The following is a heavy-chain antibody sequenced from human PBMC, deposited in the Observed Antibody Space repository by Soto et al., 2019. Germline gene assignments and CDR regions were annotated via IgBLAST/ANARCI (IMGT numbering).Heavy chain of an antibody. CDR1: GFTFSNYA. J-gene: IGHJ5*02. Sequence: GGSLRLSCAASGFTFSNYAMNWVRQAPGKGLEWVSAISGSGGSTYYADSVKGRFTISRDNSKNTLFLQVNSLRAEDTAVYYCAKAYSSGWDPWFDPWGQGTLVTVSS. D-gene: IGHD6-19*01. V-gene: IGHV3-23*01. CDR3: AKAYSSGWDPWFDP. CDR2: ISGSGGST.